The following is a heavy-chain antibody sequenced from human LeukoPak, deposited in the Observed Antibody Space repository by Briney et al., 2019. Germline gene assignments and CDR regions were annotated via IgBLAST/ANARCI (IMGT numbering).Heavy chain of an antibody. CDR1: GGSISSYY. Sequence: SETLSLTCTVSGGSISSYYWSWIRQPPGKGLEWIAYISDIGSINYNPSLKSRVTISVDTSKNQFSLKLSSVTAADTAVYYCARLENYDSSGYPWDFDLWGRGTLVTVSS. CDR3: ARLENYDSSGYPWDFDL. D-gene: IGHD3-22*01. CDR2: ISDIGSI. V-gene: IGHV4-59*08. J-gene: IGHJ2*01.